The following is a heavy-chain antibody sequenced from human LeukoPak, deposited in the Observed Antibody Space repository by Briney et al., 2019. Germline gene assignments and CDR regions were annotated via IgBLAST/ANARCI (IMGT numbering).Heavy chain of an antibody. Sequence: ASVKVSCKASGYTFTSYGISWVRQAPGQGLEWMGWISAYNGNTNYAQKLQGRVTMTTDTSTSTAYMELRSLRSDDTAVYYCAGDPIDYSGDGIFDYWGQGTLVTVSS. D-gene: IGHD5-12*01. CDR1: GYTFTSYG. V-gene: IGHV1-18*01. J-gene: IGHJ4*02. CDR3: AGDPIDYSGDGIFDY. CDR2: ISAYNGNT.